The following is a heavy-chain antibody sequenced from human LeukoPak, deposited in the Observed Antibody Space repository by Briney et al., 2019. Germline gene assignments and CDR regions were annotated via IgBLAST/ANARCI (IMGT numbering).Heavy chain of an antibody. CDR3: AKGATTHYYFDISGYYPPLEI. Sequence: GRSLRLSCAASGFTFSSYAMHWVRQAPGKGLEWVAVISYDGSNKYYADSVKGRFTISRDNSKNTVHMQMNSLGAEDTAVYYCAKGATTHYYFDISGYYPPLEIWGQGTLVTVSS. D-gene: IGHD3-22*01. V-gene: IGHV3-30-3*01. CDR2: ISYDGSNK. J-gene: IGHJ4*02. CDR1: GFTFSSYA.